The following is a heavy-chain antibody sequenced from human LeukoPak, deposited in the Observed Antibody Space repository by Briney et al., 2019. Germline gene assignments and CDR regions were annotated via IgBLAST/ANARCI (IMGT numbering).Heavy chain of an antibody. CDR2: IHHSGST. CDR3: ARLTYDFWSGHYTGGDAFDI. D-gene: IGHD3-3*01. V-gene: IGHV4-30-4*01. J-gene: IGHJ3*02. Sequence: SETLSLTCTVSGGAITDGNHYWSWIRQRPGGGLEWIGYIHHSGSTDYIVSLRSRLTMSLDRSKSQFSLRLTSVTAADTAVYYCARLTYDFWSGHYTGGDAFDIWGQGTMVTVSS. CDR1: GGAITDGNHY.